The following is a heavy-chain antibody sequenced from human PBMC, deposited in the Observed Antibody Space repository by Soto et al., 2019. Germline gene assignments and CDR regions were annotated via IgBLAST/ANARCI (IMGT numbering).Heavy chain of an antibody. Sequence: EVQLVESGGGVVRPGGSLRLSCAASGFTFEDHGMTWVRQVPGKGLEWVAEINWSGSSTSYADSVKGRFTISRDNAKNSLYLQMNSLRAEDTALYFCARDGGVAEAVDASDIWGQGTMVTVSS. V-gene: IGHV3-20*04. CDR2: INWSGSST. CDR3: ARDGGVAEAVDASDI. J-gene: IGHJ3*02. CDR1: GFTFEDHG. D-gene: IGHD6-19*01.